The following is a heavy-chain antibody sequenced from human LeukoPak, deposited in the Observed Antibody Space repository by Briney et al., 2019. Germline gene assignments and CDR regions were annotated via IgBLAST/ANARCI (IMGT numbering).Heavy chain of an antibody. V-gene: IGHV3-15*01. CDR3: VGDI. Sequence: GVSLRLSCAGSGFTFSNAWMSWVRQAPGKGLEWVGRIKSKTDGGTTDYAAPVKGRFTISRDDSKNTVYLQMTSLKSEDTAMYYCVGDIWGQGTLVTVSS. J-gene: IGHJ4*02. CDR2: IKSKTDGGTT. D-gene: IGHD2-21*02. CDR1: GFTFSNAW.